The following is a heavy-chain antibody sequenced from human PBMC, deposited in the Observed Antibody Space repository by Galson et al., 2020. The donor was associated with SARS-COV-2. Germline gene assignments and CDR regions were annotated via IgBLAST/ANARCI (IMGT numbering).Heavy chain of an antibody. J-gene: IGHJ4*02. CDR3: AKESAYSSAAGDY. V-gene: IGHV3-30*02. D-gene: IGHD6-25*01. CDR2: IRYDGSNK. Sequence: GGSLRLSCAASGFTFSSYGMHWVRQAPGKGLEWVAFIRYDGSNKYYADSVKGRFTISRDNSKNTLYLQMNSLRAEDTAVYYCAKESAYSSAAGDYWGQGTLVTVSS. CDR1: GFTFSSYG.